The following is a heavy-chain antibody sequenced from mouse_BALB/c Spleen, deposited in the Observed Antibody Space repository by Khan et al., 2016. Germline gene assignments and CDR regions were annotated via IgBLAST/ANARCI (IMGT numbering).Heavy chain of an antibody. V-gene: IGHV9-3*02. CDR3: ARYCTWTWFAY. CDR1: GYTFTNYG. CDR2: INTNTGEP. Sequence: QIQLVQSGPELKKTGETVKISCKASGYTFTNYGMTWVKQAPGKGLKWMGWINTNTGEPTYAEEFKGRFAFSLETSASTAYLQINNLKNEDTATXFCARYCTWTWFAYWGQWTLVTVSA. J-gene: IGHJ3*01.